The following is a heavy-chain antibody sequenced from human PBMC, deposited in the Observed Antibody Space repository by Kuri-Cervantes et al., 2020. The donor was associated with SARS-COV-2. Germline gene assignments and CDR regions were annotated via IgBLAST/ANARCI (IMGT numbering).Heavy chain of an antibody. J-gene: IGHJ4*02. Sequence: GGSLRLSCAASGFTFSGHWIHWVRQAPGKGLVWVSRINPDGSYTNNADSVKGRFTISRDNSKNTLYLQMNSLRAEDTAVYYCATTDYYDSSGLDYWGQGTLVTVSS. CDR3: ATTDYYDSSGLDY. CDR2: INPDGSYT. D-gene: IGHD3-22*01. CDR1: GFTFSGHW. V-gene: IGHV3-74*01.